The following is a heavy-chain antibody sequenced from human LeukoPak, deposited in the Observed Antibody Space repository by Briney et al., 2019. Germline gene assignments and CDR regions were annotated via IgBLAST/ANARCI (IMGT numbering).Heavy chain of an antibody. CDR2: ISYDGSNK. CDR3: ARGANDFWSGYYTPRMDV. J-gene: IGHJ6*02. V-gene: IGHV3-30-3*01. D-gene: IGHD3-3*01. CDR1: GFTFSSYA. Sequence: GSLRLSCAASGFTFSSYAMHWVRQAPGKGLEWVAVISYDGSNKYYADSVKGRFTTSRDNSKNTLYLQMNSLRAEDTAVYYCARGANDFWSGYYTPRMDVWGQGTTVTVSS.